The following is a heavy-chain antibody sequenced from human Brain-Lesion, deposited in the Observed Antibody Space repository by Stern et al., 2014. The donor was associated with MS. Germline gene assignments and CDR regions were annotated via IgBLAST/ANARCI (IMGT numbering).Heavy chain of an antibody. CDR3: ARHDSVPRPSQLYSARDRGPGYFDY. CDR2: IYYSGFT. CDR1: GGSIRSSTYY. Sequence: QVQLGQSGPGLVKPSETLSLTCTVSGGSIRSSTYYWAWIRQPPGKGLEWIGNIYYSGFTYYNPALKSRVTISVDMSKNQFSLKLSSVTAADTAIYYCARHDSVPRPSQLYSARDRGPGYFDYWGQGTLVTVSS. V-gene: IGHV4-39*01. J-gene: IGHJ4*02. D-gene: IGHD1-26*01.